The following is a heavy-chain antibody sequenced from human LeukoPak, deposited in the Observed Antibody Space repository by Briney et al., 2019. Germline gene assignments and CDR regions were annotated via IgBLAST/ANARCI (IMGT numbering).Heavy chain of an antibody. J-gene: IGHJ5*02. CDR3: ARAMVRGAPGWFDP. Sequence: SETLSLTCTVSGGSISSGDYYWSWIRQPPGKGLEWIGYIYYSGSTYYNPSLKSRVTISVDTSKNQFSLKLSSVTAADTAVYYCARAMVRGAPGWFDPWGQGTLVTVSS. CDR2: IYYSGST. V-gene: IGHV4-30-4*01. D-gene: IGHD3-10*01. CDR1: GGSISSGDYY.